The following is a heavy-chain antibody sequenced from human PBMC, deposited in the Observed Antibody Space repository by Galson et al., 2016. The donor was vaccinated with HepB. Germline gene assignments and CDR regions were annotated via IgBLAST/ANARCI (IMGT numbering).Heavy chain of an antibody. CDR2: ISSSSRTK. V-gene: IGHV3-48*02. Sequence: SLRLSCAASGFSISTYSMNWVLQAPGKGLEWVSYISSSSRTKYYADSVKGRFTISRDNAKNSLSLQMNSLRDEDTAVYYCARDVFEENYNFDCWGQGTLVTVSS. D-gene: IGHD5-24*01. J-gene: IGHJ4*02. CDR1: GFSISTYS. CDR3: ARDVFEENYNFDC.